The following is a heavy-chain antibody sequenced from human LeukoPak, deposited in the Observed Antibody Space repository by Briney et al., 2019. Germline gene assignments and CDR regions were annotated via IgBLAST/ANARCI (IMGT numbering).Heavy chain of an antibody. V-gene: IGHV3-7*02. CDR1: GFTFSTYW. D-gene: IGHD7-27*01. CDR3: ARALTGDAWRREDY. CDR2: IKQDGSEK. J-gene: IGHJ4*02. Sequence: GGSLRLSCAASGFTFSTYWMSWVRQAPGKGLEWVANIKQDGSEKYYVDSVKGRFTISRDNAKNSLYLQMNSLRAEDTAVYYCARALTGDAWRREDYWGQGTLVTVSS.